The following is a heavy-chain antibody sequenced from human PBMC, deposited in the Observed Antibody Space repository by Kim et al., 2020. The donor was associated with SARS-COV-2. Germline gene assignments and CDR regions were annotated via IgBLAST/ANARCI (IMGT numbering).Heavy chain of an antibody. D-gene: IGHD2-2*01. V-gene: IGHV4-34*01. CDR3: ARVGGYCSSTSCPRSVIDY. CDR1: GGSFSGYY. Sequence: SETLSLTCAVYGGSFSGYYWSWIRQPPGKGLEWIGEINHSGSTNYNPSLKSRVTISVDTSKNQFSLKLSSVTAADTAVYYCARVGGYCSSTSCPRSVIDYWGQGTLVTVSS. CDR2: INHSGST. J-gene: IGHJ4*02.